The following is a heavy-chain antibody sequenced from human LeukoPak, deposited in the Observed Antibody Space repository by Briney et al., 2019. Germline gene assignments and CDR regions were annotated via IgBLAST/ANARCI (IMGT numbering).Heavy chain of an antibody. CDR2: IYYSGNT. Sequence: ASETLSLTCTVSGGSISSHSWSWIRQTPGKGLEWIGSIYYSGNTYYNASLKSQVSISIDTSKNQFSLRLTSVTAADTAVYYCARQTGSGLFILPGGQGTLVTVSS. J-gene: IGHJ4*02. D-gene: IGHD3/OR15-3a*01. V-gene: IGHV4-59*04. CDR3: ARQTGSGLFILP. CDR1: GGSISSHS.